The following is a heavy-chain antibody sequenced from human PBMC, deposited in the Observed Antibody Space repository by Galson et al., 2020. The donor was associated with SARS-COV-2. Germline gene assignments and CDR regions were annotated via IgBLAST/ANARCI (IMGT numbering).Heavy chain of an antibody. Sequence: GGSLRLSCAASGFPFNIYAMHWVRQAPGKGLDWVAVISYDETNKSYADSVKGRFTIARDNSKNTLYLHMNSLRPEDTAVYYCATGGTVITLGDSWSQGTLVTVSS. J-gene: IGHJ4*02. CDR3: ATGGTVITLGDS. D-gene: IGHD3-16*01. CDR2: ISYDETNK. CDR1: GFPFNIYA. V-gene: IGHV3-30*04.